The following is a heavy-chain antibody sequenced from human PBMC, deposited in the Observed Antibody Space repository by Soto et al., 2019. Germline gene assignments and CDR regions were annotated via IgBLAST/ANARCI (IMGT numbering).Heavy chain of an antibody. V-gene: IGHV1-2*02. D-gene: IGHD6-19*01. CDR2: INPNSGGT. CDR1: GYPFTDYY. Sequence: AXSVKVSCKSAGYPFTDYYLHWGRQAPGQGLERMGWINPNSGGTTYEQTFQGRVTMTRDTSISTAYMELSNLVSDDTAVYYCARGSMVAGGNKLPYDFCGQRTQVTVSS. J-gene: IGHJ4*02. CDR3: ARGSMVAGGNKLPYDF.